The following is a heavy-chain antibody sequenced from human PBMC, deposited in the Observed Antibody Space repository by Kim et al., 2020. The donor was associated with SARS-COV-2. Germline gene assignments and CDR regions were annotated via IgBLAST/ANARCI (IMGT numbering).Heavy chain of an antibody. V-gene: IGHV1-69*01. CDR3: ARYDYYDSSGYYIDY. J-gene: IGHJ4*02. Sequence: QKFQGRVPITADESTSTAYMELSSLRSEDTAVYYCARYDYYDSSGYYIDYWGQGTLVTVSS. D-gene: IGHD3-22*01.